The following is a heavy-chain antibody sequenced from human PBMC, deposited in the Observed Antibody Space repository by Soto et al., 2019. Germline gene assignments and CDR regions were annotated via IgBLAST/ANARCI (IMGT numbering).Heavy chain of an antibody. V-gene: IGHV5-51*01. D-gene: IGHD6-19*01. Sequence: PGGSMMVTCYGSGYSFTSYWVGWVRQMPGKRLNGMGSSYPGNSETRYSPTFQGQVTISADKCISTAYLQWSSLKASDTAMYYCARQVAVAGMFLYYYYGMDTWGQGATVTVSS. CDR1: GYSFTSYW. CDR2: SYPGNSET. CDR3: ARQVAVAGMFLYYYYGMDT. J-gene: IGHJ6*01.